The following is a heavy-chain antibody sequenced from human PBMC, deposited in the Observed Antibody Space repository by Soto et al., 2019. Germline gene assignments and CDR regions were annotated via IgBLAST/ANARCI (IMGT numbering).Heavy chain of an antibody. V-gene: IGHV1-2*02. CDR2: INPDSGVT. Sequence: QVQLVQSGAEVKKPGASVKVSCKASGYTFTSYYMHWVRQAPGQGLEWMGWINPDSGVTYYPHKFQDRVTMTRDTSISTAYMELSRMTYDDTALYYCARDRGVMDVWGQGTTVIVSS. D-gene: IGHD2-8*01. CDR1: GYTFTSYY. J-gene: IGHJ6*02. CDR3: ARDRGVMDV.